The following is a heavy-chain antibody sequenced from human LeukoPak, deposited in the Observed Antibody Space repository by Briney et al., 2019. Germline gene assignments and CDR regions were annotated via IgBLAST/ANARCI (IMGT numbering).Heavy chain of an antibody. J-gene: IGHJ6*02. CDR2: IFSGGST. CDR1: GFIVSSNY. Sequence: PGGSLIPSLAASGFIVSSNYLSWARQAPGKGLEWVSVIFSGGSTYYTDSVKGRFTISRDNSKNTLYLQMNSLRAEDTAVYYCASGVVVAGRVYYGMDVWGQGATVTVSS. V-gene: IGHV3-53*01. D-gene: IGHD2-15*01. CDR3: ASGVVVAGRVYYGMDV.